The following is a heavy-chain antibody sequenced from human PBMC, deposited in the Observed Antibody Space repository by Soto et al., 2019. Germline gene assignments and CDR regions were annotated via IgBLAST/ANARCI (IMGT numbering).Heavy chain of an antibody. CDR2: IYYIGST. V-gene: IGHV4-59*12. CDR1: GGSISSYY. D-gene: IGHD3-16*01. J-gene: IGHJ3*02. CDR3: STTQKSSSSHAFAFDI. Sequence: XXTLCLTCTVSGGSISSYYWRWIRQPPGKGLEWIGYIYYIGSTYYNPSLKSRVTISVDTSKNQFSLNLSSVTAAHTAVFYCSTTQKSSSSHAFAFDIWGQGTMVTVSS.